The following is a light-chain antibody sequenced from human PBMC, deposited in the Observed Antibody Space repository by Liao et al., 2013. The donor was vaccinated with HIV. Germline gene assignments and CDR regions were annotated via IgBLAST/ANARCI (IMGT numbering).Light chain of an antibody. CDR2: QDS. CDR3: QVWDSDRDPHYV. V-gene: IGLV3-1*01. Sequence: SYELTQPPSVSVSPGQTATITCSGHKLVDTYACWYQQRPGQSPVLVIYQDSQRPSGIPERFSGSNSGNTATLTISRVEAGDEADYYCQVWDSDRDPHYVFGTGTKVTVL. J-gene: IGLJ1*01. CDR1: KLVDTY.